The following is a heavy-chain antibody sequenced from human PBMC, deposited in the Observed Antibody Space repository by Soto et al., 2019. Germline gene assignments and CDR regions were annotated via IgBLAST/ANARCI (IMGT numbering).Heavy chain of an antibody. CDR2: IKSKTDGGTT. CDR3: AKDSAVAGTSPFLYYYYGMDV. CDR1: GFTFSNAW. V-gene: IGHV3-15*01. J-gene: IGHJ6*02. Sequence: ESGGGLVKPGGSLRLSCAASGFTFSNAWMSWVRQAPGKGLEWVGRIKSKTDGGTTDYAAPVKGRFTISRDNSKNTLYLQMNSLRAEDTAVYYCAKDSAVAGTSPFLYYYYGMDVWGQGTTVTVSS. D-gene: IGHD6-19*01.